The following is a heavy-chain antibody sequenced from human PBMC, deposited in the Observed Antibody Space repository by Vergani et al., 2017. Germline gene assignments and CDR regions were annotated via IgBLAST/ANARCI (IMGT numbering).Heavy chain of an antibody. J-gene: IGHJ4*02. CDR3: AKQGGYDFWSGQYYFDF. CDR1: GYTFTGYY. CDR2: INPNSGGT. Sequence: QVQLVQSGAEVKKPGASVKVSCKASGYTFTGYYMHWVRQAPGQGLEWMGWINPNSGGTNYAQKFQGRVTMTRDTSISTAYMELSRLRSDDTAVYYCAKQGGYDFWSGQYYFDFWGQGTLVTVSS. V-gene: IGHV1-2*02. D-gene: IGHD3-3*01.